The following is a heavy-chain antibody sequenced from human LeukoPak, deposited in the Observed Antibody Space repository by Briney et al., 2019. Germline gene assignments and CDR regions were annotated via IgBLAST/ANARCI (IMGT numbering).Heavy chain of an antibody. D-gene: IGHD3-3*01. Sequence: GESLQISCKGSGYSFTSYWIGWVRQLPGKGLEWMGIIYAGDSDTRYSPSFQGQVTISADKSISTAYLQWSSLKASDTAMYYCARRYYDFWSGYHRYYFDYWGQGTLVTVSS. CDR3: ARRYYDFWSGYHRYYFDY. CDR1: GYSFTSYW. V-gene: IGHV5-51*01. J-gene: IGHJ4*02. CDR2: IYAGDSDT.